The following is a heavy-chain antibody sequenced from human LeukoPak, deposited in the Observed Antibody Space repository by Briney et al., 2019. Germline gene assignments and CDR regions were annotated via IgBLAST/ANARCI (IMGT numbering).Heavy chain of an antibody. CDR2: ISYDGSNK. CDR1: GFTFSSYG. D-gene: IGHD2-2*01. J-gene: IGHJ4*02. V-gene: IGHV3-30*18. CDR3: AKDIVVVPALDY. Sequence: GGSLRLSCAASGFTFSSYGMHWVRQAPGKGLEWVAVISYDGSNKYYADSVKGRFTISRDNSKNTLYLQMNSLRAEDTAVCYCAKDIVVVPALDYWGQGTLVTVSS.